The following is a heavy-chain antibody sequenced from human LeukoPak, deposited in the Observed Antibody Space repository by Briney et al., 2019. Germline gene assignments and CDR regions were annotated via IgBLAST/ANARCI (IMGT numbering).Heavy chain of an antibody. CDR1: GFTFSSYS. D-gene: IGHD2-15*01. Sequence: RGSLRLSCAASGFTFSSYSMNWVRQAPGKGLEWVSSISSSSSYIYYADSVKGRFTISRDNAKNSLYLQMNSLRAEDTAVYYCALGGYCSGGSCYPTGWNWFDPWGQGTLVTVSS. CDR3: ALGGYCSGGSCYPTGWNWFDP. CDR2: ISSSSSYI. V-gene: IGHV3-21*01. J-gene: IGHJ5*02.